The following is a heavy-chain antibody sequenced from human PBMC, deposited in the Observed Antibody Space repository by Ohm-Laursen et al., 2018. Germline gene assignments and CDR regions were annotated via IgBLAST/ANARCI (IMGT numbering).Heavy chain of an antibody. CDR3: AHTMLDRVYYYGMDV. CDR2: IFWDVDK. V-gene: IGHV2-5*02. J-gene: IGHJ6*02. Sequence: TQTLTLTSTFSGFSLSTSGVGVGWIRQPPGKALEWLALIFWDVDKRYSPSLKNRLTITKDTSKNQVVLTMTNMDPVDTATYYCAHTMLDRVYYYGMDVWGQGTTVTVSS. D-gene: IGHD3-10*01. CDR1: GFSLSTSGVG.